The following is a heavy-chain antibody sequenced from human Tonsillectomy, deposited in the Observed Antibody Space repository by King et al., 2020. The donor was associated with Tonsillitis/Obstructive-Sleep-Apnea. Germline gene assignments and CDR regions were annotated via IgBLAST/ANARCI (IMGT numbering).Heavy chain of an antibody. CDR3: AKDSPIRFDP. V-gene: IGHV3-30*18. J-gene: IGHJ5*02. Sequence: VQLVESGGGVVQPGRSLRLSCAASGFTFSSYGMHWVRQAPGKGLEWVAVISYDGSNKYYADSVKGRFTISRDNSKNTLYLQMNSLRAEETAVYYCAKDSPIRFDPWGQGTLVTVSS. CDR1: GFTFSSYG. CDR2: ISYDGSNK.